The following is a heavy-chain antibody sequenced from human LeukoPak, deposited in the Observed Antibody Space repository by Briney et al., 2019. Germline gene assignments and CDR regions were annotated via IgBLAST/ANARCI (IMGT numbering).Heavy chain of an antibody. D-gene: IGHD2-15*01. CDR3: ASIGYCSGGSCLYFDH. J-gene: IGHJ4*02. CDR2: IYYSGTT. V-gene: IGHV4-30-4*01. CDR1: GGSIISGDYY. Sequence: SETLSLTCTVSGGSIISGDYYWSWVRQPPGKVLEWIGYIYYSGTTSYNSSLQSRVTISVDTSKNQFSLKLNSVTAADTAVYYCASIGYCSGGSCLYFDHWRQGTLVTVPS.